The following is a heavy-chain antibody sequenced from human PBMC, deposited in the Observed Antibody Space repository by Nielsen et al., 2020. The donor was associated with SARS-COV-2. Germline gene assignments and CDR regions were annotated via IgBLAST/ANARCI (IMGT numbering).Heavy chain of an antibody. CDR3: ARDRVRVGATLGVDYFDY. V-gene: IGHV1-2*06. Sequence: ASVKVSCKASGYTFTGYYMHWVRQAPGQGLEWMGRINPNSGGTNYAQKFQGRVTMTRDMSISTAYMELSRLRSDDTAVYYCARDRVRVGATLGVDYFDYWGQGTLVTVSS. J-gene: IGHJ4*02. CDR1: GYTFTGYY. D-gene: IGHD1-26*01. CDR2: INPNSGGT.